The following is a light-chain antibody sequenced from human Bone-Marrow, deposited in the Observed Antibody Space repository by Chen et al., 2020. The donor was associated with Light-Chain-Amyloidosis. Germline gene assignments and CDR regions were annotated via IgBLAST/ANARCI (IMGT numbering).Light chain of an antibody. CDR3: QQYDSLPLT. Sequence: DIQMTQSPSSLSASVGDRVTITCQANQVIDNYLNWYQQKPGKAPNLLIYDASNLETGVPSRFSGRGSGTHFTLTISSLQPEDFATYFCQQYDSLPLTFGGGTKIETK. J-gene: IGKJ4*01. CDR2: DAS. CDR1: QVIDNY. V-gene: IGKV1-33*01.